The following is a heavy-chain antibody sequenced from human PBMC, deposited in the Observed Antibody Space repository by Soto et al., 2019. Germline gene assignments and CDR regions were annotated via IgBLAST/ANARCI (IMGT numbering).Heavy chain of an antibody. D-gene: IGHD3-22*01. CDR2: ISYDGSNK. CDR1: GFTFSSYA. CDR3: ARASTPESSSGSGYYYFDY. J-gene: IGHJ4*02. Sequence: GGSLRLSCAASGFTFSSYAMHWVHQAPGKGLEWVAVISYDGSNKYYADSVKGRFTISRDNSKNTLYLQMNSLRAEDTAVYYCARASTPESSSGSGYYYFDYWGQGTLVTVSS. V-gene: IGHV3-30-3*01.